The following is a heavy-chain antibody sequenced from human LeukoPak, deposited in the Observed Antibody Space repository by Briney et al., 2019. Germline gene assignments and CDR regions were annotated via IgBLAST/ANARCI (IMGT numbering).Heavy chain of an antibody. Sequence: SETLSLTCTVSGGSISSGDYYWSWIRQPPGKGLEWIGYIYYSGSTYYNPSLKSRVTISVDTSKNQFSLKLSSVTAADTAVYYCARWEMGYDSSGFDYWGQGTLVTVSS. D-gene: IGHD3-22*01. CDR1: GGSISSGDYY. V-gene: IGHV4-30-4*01. CDR3: ARWEMGYDSSGFDY. CDR2: IYYSGST. J-gene: IGHJ4*02.